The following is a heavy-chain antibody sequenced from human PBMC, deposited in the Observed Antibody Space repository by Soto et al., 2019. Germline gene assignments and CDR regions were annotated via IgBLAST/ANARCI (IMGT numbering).Heavy chain of an antibody. J-gene: IGHJ4*02. V-gene: IGHV3-30-3*01. CDR3: ARDPMGRDYGSGSYYFAY. Sequence: QVQLVESGGGVVQPGRSLRLSCAASGFTFSSYAMHWVRQAPGKGLEWVAVISYDGSNKYYADSVKGRFTISRDNSKNPXYLQMKSLRAEDTAVYYCARDPMGRDYGSGSYYFAYWGQGTLVTVSS. CDR2: ISYDGSNK. D-gene: IGHD3-10*01. CDR1: GFTFSSYA.